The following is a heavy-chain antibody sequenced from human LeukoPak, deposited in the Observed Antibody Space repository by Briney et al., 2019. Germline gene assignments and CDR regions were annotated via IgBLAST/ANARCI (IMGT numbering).Heavy chain of an antibody. D-gene: IGHD4-17*01. CDR3: AREGGDYEGCAFDI. CDR2: ISYDGSNK. Sequence: GGSLRLSCAASGFTFSSYAMHWVRQAPGKGLEWVAVISYDGSNKYYADSVKGRFTISRDNSKNTLYLQMNSLRAEDTAVYYCAREGGDYEGCAFDIWGQGTMVTVSS. CDR1: GFTFSSYA. V-gene: IGHV3-30-3*01. J-gene: IGHJ3*02.